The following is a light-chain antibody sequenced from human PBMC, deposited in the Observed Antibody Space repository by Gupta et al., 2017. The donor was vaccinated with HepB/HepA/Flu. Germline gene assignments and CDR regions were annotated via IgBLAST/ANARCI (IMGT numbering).Light chain of an antibody. J-gene: IGKJ3*01. CDR1: QSVSSSY. V-gene: IGKV3-20*01. CDR2: GAS. CDR3: QTYGSSHPGT. Sequence: EIVLTQSPGTLSLSPGERATLSCRASQSVSSSYLAWYQQKPGQAPRLLIYGASSRATGIPDRFSGSGSGTDFTLTISRLEPEDFAVDDCQTYGSSHPGTFGPGTKVDI.